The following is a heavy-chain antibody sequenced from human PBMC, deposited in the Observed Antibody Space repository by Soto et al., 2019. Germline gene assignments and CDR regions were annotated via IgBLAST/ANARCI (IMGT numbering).Heavy chain of an antibody. V-gene: IGHV4-4*02. CDR3: VTSLNYDFWRDGGRHYYFDY. CDR1: GGSISSSYW. CDR2: IYHSGST. D-gene: IGHD3-3*01. Sequence: SETLSVTCAVSGGSISSSYWWNWVHQPPGKGLEWIGKIYHSGSTNYNPSLKNRVTISVDKSNNQFSLRLSSVTAADTAVYFCVTSLNYDFWRDGGRHYYFDYWGQGTLVTVSS. J-gene: IGHJ4*02.